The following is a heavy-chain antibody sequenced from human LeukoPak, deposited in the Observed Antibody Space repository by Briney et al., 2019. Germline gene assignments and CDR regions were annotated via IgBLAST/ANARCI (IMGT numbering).Heavy chain of an antibody. CDR1: GFTFSDYY. CDR2: ISSSGSTI. Sequence: GGSLRLSCAASGFTFSDYYMSWIRQAPGKGLEWVSYISSSGSTIYYADSVKGRFTISRDNAKNSLYLQMNSLRAEDTAVYYCARDENNDFWSGYYTRFDYWGQGTLVTVSS. CDR3: ARDENNDFWSGYYTRFDY. V-gene: IGHV3-11*01. J-gene: IGHJ4*02. D-gene: IGHD3-3*01.